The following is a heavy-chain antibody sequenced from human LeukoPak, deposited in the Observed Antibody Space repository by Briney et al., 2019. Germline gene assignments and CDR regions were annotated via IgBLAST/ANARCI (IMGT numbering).Heavy chain of an antibody. CDR1: GYSISTGYY. Sequence: SETLSLTCAVSGYSISTGYYWAWIRQPPGKGLEWITTIYYGGSTYYNPSIKSRVTISVDTSRNQFSLNLRSVTAADTAVYYCAIQSGATDYWGQGTLVTVSS. V-gene: IGHV4-38-2*01. J-gene: IGHJ4*02. CDR2: IYYGGST. CDR3: AIQSGATDY. D-gene: IGHD1-26*01.